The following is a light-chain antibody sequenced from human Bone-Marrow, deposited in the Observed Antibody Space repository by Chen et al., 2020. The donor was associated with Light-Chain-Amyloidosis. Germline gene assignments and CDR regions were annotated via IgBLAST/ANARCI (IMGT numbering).Light chain of an antibody. V-gene: IGLV2-23*02. CDR1: RSDIGSFNL. CDR3: CSYAGASTYV. J-gene: IGLJ1*01. Sequence: QSALTQPASVAGSPGQSITISCTGTRSDIGSFNLVSWYQHHPDKAPKLIIYEVEKRPSGVSNPFSGSRSGNTASLTISWLKADAEAAYYCCSYAGASTYVFGTGTEVTVL. CDR2: EVE.